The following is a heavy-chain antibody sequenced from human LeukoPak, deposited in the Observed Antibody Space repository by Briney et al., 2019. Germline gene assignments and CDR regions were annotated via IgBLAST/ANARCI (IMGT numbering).Heavy chain of an antibody. CDR2: ILYDGSTQ. CDR1: GFTFSTFS. CDR3: ARDVGTTGWHTFDY. Sequence: PGRSLRLSCAASGFTFSTFSMHWVRQAPGKGLEWVAVILYDGSTQYYADSVRGRFTASRDNSKDTLYLQMNSLRVEDTAVYYCARDVGTTGWHTFDYWGQGTLVTVSS. J-gene: IGHJ4*02. V-gene: IGHV3-30*04. D-gene: IGHD3-9*01.